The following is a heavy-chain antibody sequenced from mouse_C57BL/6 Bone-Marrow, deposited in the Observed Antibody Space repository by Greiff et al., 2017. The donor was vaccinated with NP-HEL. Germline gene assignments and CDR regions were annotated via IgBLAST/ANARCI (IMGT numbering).Heavy chain of an antibody. CDR1: GFSLSTFGMG. Sequence: QVTLKECGPGILQPSQTLSLTCSFSGFSLSTFGMGVGWIRQPSGKGLEWLAHIWWDDDKYYNPALKSRLTISKDTSKNQVFLKIANVDTADTATYYCARMMSYYYGSSPFAYWGQGTLVTVSA. CDR2: IWWDDDK. J-gene: IGHJ3*01. D-gene: IGHD1-1*01. CDR3: ARMMSYYYGSSPFAY. V-gene: IGHV8-8*01.